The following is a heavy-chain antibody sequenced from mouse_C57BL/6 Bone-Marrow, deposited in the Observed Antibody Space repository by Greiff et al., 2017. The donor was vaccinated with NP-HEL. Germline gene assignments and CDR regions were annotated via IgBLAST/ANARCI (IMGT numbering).Heavy chain of an antibody. CDR2: ISDGGSYT. V-gene: IGHV5-4*03. CDR1: GFTFSSYA. J-gene: IGHJ4*01. CDR3: ASDPSYYRGAMDY. D-gene: IGHD2-14*01. Sequence: EVMLVESGGGLVKPGGSLKLSCAASGFTFSSYAMSWVRQTPEKRLEWVATISDGGSYTYYPDNVKGRFTISRDNAKNNLYLQMSHLKSEDTAMYYCASDPSYYRGAMDYWGQGTSVTVSS.